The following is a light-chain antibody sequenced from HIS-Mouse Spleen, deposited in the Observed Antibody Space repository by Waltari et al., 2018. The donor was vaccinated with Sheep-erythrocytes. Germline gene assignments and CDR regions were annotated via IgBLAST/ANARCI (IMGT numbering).Light chain of an antibody. Sequence: SYELTQPPSVSVSPGQTASITCSGDKLGDKYACWYQQKPGQSPVLVIYQDSKRPSGIPERFSGSKSGHTATLTISGTQAMDEADYYCQAWDSSTAWNVVFGGGTKLTVL. CDR1: KLGDKY. J-gene: IGLJ2*01. V-gene: IGLV3-1*01. CDR3: QAWDSSTAWNVV. CDR2: QDS.